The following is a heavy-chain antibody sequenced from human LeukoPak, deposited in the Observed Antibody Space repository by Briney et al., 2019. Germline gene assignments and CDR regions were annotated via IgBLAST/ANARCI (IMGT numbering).Heavy chain of an antibody. Sequence: SETLSLTCTVSGGSISSSSYYWGWIRQPAGKRLEWIGHIYRSGSTNYNPSLKSRVTISVDTSKNQFSLQLSSVTAADTAVYYCARGLWFGDENPPYFDYWGQGILVTVSS. D-gene: IGHD3-10*01. V-gene: IGHV4-61*09. CDR3: ARGLWFGDENPPYFDY. J-gene: IGHJ4*02. CDR2: IYRSGST. CDR1: GGSISSSSYY.